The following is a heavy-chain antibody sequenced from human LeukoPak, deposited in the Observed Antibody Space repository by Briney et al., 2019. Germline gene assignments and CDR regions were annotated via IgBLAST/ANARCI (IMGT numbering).Heavy chain of an antibody. D-gene: IGHD3-22*01. CDR2: INPSGGST. V-gene: IGHV1-46*01. Sequence: GASVKVSCKASGYTFTGYYMHWVRQAPGQGLEWMGIINPSGGSTSYAQKFQGRVTMTRDMSTSTVYMELSSLRSEDTAVYYCARVFSPLYYYDSKDHALDYWGQGTLVTVSS. CDR1: GYTFTGYY. CDR3: ARVFSPLYYYDSKDHALDY. J-gene: IGHJ4*02.